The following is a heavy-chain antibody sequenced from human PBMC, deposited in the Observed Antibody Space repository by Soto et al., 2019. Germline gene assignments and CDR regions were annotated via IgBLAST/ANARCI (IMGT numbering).Heavy chain of an antibody. J-gene: IGHJ5*02. V-gene: IGHV3-30*18. D-gene: IGHD6-13*01. CDR1: GFTFSSYA. CDR2: ISYDGSNK. Sequence: GGSLRLSCAASGFTFSSYAMSWVRQAPGKGLEWVAVISYDGSNKYYADSVKGRFTISRDNSKNTLYLQMNSLRAEDTAVYYCAKDLKEPGIAAAGTSNWFDPWGQGTLVTVSS. CDR3: AKDLKEPGIAAAGTSNWFDP.